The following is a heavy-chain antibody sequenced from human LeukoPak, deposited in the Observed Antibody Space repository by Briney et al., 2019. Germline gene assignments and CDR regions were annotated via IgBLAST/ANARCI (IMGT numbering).Heavy chain of an antibody. V-gene: IGHV3-21*01. CDR2: ISSSSSYI. CDR3: ARAQDALGYCSSTSRSFPGY. CDR1: GFTFSSYS. J-gene: IGHJ4*02. Sequence: GGSLRLSCAASGFTFSSYSMNWVRLAPGKGLEWVSSISSSSSYIYYADSVKGRFTISRDNAKNSLYLQMNSLRAEDTAVYYCARAQDALGYCSSTSRSFPGYWGQGTLVTVSS. D-gene: IGHD2-2*01.